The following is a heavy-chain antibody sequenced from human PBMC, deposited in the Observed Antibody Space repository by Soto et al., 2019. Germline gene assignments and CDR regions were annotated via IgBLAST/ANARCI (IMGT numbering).Heavy chain of an antibody. V-gene: IGHV3-11*06. CDR1: GFTFSDYY. CDR3: ARVYLDSMVRGVKDYYYYGMDV. D-gene: IGHD3-10*01. Sequence: GGSLRLSCAASGFTFSDYYMSWIRQAPGKGLEWVSYISSSSSYTNYADSVKGRFTISRDNAKNSLYLQMNSLRAEDTAVYYCARVYLDSMVRGVKDYYYYGMDVWGQGTTVTVSS. J-gene: IGHJ6*02. CDR2: ISSSSSYT.